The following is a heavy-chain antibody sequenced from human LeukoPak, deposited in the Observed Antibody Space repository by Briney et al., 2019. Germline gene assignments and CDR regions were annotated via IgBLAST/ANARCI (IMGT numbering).Heavy chain of an antibody. V-gene: IGHV1-69*01. Sequence: AASVKVSCKASGGTFSSYAISWVRQAPGQGLEWMGGIIPIFGTANYAQKFQGRVTITADESTSTAYMELSSLRSEDTAVYYCARGTNIYGSGRDWFDPWGQGTLVTVSS. CDR1: GGTFSSYA. CDR2: IIPIFGTA. D-gene: IGHD3-10*01. J-gene: IGHJ5*02. CDR3: ARGTNIYGSGRDWFDP.